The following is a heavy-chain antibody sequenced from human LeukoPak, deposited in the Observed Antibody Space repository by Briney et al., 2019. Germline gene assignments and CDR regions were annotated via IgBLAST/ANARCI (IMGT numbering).Heavy chain of an antibody. D-gene: IGHD2-21*02. J-gene: IGHJ4*02. CDR2: INSDGSST. V-gene: IGHV3-74*01. Sequence: GGSLRLSCAASGFTFSSYWMHWVRQAPGKGLVWVSRINSDGSSTSYADSVKGRFTISRDNAKNTLYLQMNSLRAEDTAVYYCARDSGYCGGDCYHDYWGQGTLVTVSS. CDR3: ARDSGYCGGDCYHDY. CDR1: GFTFSSYW.